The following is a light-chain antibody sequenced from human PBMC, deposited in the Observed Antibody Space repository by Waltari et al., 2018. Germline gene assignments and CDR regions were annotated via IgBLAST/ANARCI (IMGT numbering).Light chain of an antibody. CDR2: KAS. CDR3: QQFNSFPWT. Sequence: DLQMTQSPSSLSASVGDSVTITCRASQTIRSWLAWYQQKPGKAPKLLIYKASTLESGVPSRFSGSGSGTEFTLTISSLQPGDFATYYCQQFNSFPWTFGQGTKVEIK. CDR1: QTIRSW. V-gene: IGKV1-5*03. J-gene: IGKJ1*01.